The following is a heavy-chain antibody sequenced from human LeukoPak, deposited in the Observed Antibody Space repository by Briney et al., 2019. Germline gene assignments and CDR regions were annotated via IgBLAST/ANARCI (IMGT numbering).Heavy chain of an antibody. J-gene: IGHJ4*02. D-gene: IGHD3-10*01. CDR1: GGSLSSGVYY. CDR3: ARGSPWFGLSR. V-gene: IGHV4-30-4*08. Sequence: SQTLSLTSTVSGGSLSSGVYYSGSVSQPPGTGLEWIGYIYYSGSTYYNPSLKSRVTISVDTSKNQFSLKLSSVTAADTAVYYCARGSPWFGLSRWGQGTLVTVSS. CDR2: IYYSGST.